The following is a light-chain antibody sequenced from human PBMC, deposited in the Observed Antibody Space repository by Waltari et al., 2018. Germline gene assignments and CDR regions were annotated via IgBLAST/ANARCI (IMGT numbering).Light chain of an antibody. V-gene: IGKV3-15*01. J-gene: IGKJ4*01. CDR1: QSVHIN. CDR3: QQYHDWPLT. CDR2: DAS. Sequence: EIVMTQSPATLSVSPGERATLSCRASQSVHINLAWYQQEPGQAPRLLVYDASTRATGIPAGFGGSGSGTEFTLPISSLQSEDFAVYYCQQYHDWPLTFAGGTKVEIK.